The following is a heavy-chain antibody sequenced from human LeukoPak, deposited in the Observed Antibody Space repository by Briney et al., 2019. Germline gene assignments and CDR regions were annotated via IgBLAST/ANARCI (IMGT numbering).Heavy chain of an antibody. Sequence: SETLSLTCIVSGGSIGPYYWSWIRQPAGKGLEWIGRIYTSGSTNYNPSLKSRVTMSVDTSKNQFSLKLSSVTAADTAVYYCARDRGYSYGPTFDYWGQGTLVTVSS. D-gene: IGHD5-18*01. CDR3: ARDRGYSYGPTFDY. CDR1: GGSIGPYY. J-gene: IGHJ4*02. V-gene: IGHV4-4*07. CDR2: IYTSGST.